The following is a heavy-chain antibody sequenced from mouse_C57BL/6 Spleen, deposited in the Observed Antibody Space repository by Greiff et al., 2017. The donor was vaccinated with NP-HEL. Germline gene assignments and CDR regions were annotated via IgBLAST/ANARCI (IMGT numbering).Heavy chain of an antibody. D-gene: IGHD1-1*01. CDR2: IYPGNSDT. CDR1: GYTFTSYW. J-gene: IGHJ2*01. V-gene: IGHV1-5*01. CDR3: TRDYGSSYVNYFDY. Sequence: EVQLQQSGTVLARPGASVKMSCKTSGYTFTSYWMHWVKQRPGQGLEWIGAIYPGNSDTSYNQKFKGKAKLTAVTSASTAYMELSSLTNEDSAVYYCTRDYGSSYVNYFDYWGQGTTLTVSS.